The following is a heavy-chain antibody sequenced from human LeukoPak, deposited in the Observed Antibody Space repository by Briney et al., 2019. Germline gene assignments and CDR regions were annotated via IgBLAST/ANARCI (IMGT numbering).Heavy chain of an antibody. CDR1: GFTFSVYW. CDR2: IKEDGRKK. CDR3: TSHDGTYFPH. D-gene: IGHD4-23*01. J-gene: IGHJ1*01. V-gene: IGHV3-7*01. Sequence: GGSLRLSCAASGFTFSVYWMTWVRQAPGKGLEWVANIKEDGRKKYYVDSVKGRFTISRDNAENSLYLQMNSLRAEDTAMYFCTSHDGTYFPHWGQGTLVTVSS.